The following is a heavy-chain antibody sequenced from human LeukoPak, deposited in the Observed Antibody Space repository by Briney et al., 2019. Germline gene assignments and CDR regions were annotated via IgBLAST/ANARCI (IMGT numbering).Heavy chain of an antibody. J-gene: IGHJ5*02. V-gene: IGHV4-59*12. CDR1: GGSISSYY. D-gene: IGHD3-10*01. CDR2: IYYSGST. CDR3: ARRRKYYYGSGGGWFDP. Sequence: KSSETLSLTCTVSGGSISSYYWSWIRQPPGKGLEWIGYIYYSGSTNYNPSLKSRVTISVDTSKNQFSLKLSSVTAADTAVYYCARRRKYYYGSGGGWFDPWGQGTLVTVSS.